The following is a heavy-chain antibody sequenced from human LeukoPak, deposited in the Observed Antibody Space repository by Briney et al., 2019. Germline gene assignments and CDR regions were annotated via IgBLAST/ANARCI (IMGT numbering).Heavy chain of an antibody. Sequence: SETLSLTCTVSGGSISSYYWSWIRQAPGKGLEWIGHNGNTNYNPSLKSRVTISIDTSKNQFSLNLNTVTAADTAVYYCATYYGGAGGRGHWGPGTLVTVSS. CDR2: NGNT. CDR1: GGSISSYY. V-gene: IGHV4-59*01. J-gene: IGHJ4*02. D-gene: IGHD2-21*01. CDR3: ATYYGGAGGRGH.